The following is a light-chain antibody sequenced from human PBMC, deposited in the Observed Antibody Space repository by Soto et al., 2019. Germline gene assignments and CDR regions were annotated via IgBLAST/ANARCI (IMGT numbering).Light chain of an antibody. CDR1: QSVSNY. V-gene: IGKV3-11*01. CDR3: QQRSNWPPLT. J-gene: IGKJ4*01. CDR2: DAS. Sequence: EIVLTQSPATLSLSPGERATLSCRASQSVSNYLAWYQQKPVQAPRLLIYDASNRATGIPARFSGSGSGTDFTLTISSLEPEDFAVYYCQQRSNWPPLTFGGGTKVEIK.